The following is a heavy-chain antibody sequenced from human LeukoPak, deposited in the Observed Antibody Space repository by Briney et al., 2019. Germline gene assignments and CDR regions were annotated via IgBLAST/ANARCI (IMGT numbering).Heavy chain of an antibody. CDR2: ISGSGDNT. CDR3: ARDADFDWLLFAFDI. D-gene: IGHD3-9*01. CDR1: RFTFSSYA. J-gene: IGHJ3*02. V-gene: IGHV3-23*01. Sequence: GGSLRLSCAASRFTFSSYAMSWVRQAPGKGLEWVSGISGSGDNTYYGDSVKGRFTISRDNSKNTLYLQMNSLRAEDTAVYYCARDADFDWLLFAFDIWGQGTMVTVSS.